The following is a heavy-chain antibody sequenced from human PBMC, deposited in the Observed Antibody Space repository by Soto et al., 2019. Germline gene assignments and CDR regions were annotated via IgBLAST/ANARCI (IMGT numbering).Heavy chain of an antibody. D-gene: IGHD3-10*01. CDR1: GFTFSNYW. V-gene: IGHV3-7*01. J-gene: IGHJ4*02. Sequence: GGSLRLSCAASGFTFSNYWMSWVRQAPGKGLEWVANIKQDGSEKYYVDSVKGRFTISRDNTKNSLYLQMNSLRAEDTAVYYCARDETYYYGSGPVGGQGTLVTVSS. CDR3: ARDETYYYGSGPV. CDR2: IKQDGSEK.